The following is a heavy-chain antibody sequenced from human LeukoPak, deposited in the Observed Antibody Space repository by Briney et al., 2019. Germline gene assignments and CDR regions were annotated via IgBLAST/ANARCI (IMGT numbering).Heavy chain of an antibody. D-gene: IGHD6-19*01. J-gene: IGHJ4*02. Sequence: SETLSLTCAVYGGSFSGYYWSWIRQPPGKGLEWIGEINHSGSTNYNPSLKSRVTISVDTSKNQFSLKLSSVTAADTAVYYCAREISGWTKNFDNWGQGTLVTVSS. V-gene: IGHV4-34*01. CDR2: INHSGST. CDR1: GGSFSGYY. CDR3: AREISGWTKNFDN.